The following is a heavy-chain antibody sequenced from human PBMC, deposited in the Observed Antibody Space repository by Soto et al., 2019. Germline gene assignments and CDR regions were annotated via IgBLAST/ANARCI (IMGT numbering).Heavy chain of an antibody. CDR1: GFTFSSYA. CDR2: ISGSGGST. V-gene: IGHV3-23*01. D-gene: IGHD5-18*01. CDR3: ATERGYNYGYAAMDV. Sequence: EVQLLESGGGLVQPGGSLRLSCAASGFTFSSYAMSWVRQAPGKGLEWVSGISGSGGSTYYADSVKGRFTISRDNSKNTLYLQTTSLRAEDTAVYYCATERGYNYGYAAMDVWGQGTTVTVSS. J-gene: IGHJ6*02.